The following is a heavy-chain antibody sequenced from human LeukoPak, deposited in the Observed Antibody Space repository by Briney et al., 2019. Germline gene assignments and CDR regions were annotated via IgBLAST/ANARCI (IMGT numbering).Heavy chain of an antibody. CDR2: INHSGST. D-gene: IGHD2-2*01. CDR3: ARGVRVGYCSSTSCPRLKSYYYYYYGMDV. V-gene: IGHV4-34*01. J-gene: IGHJ6*02. Sequence: PSETLSLTCAVYGGSFSGYSWSWIRQPPGKGLEWIGEINHSGSTTYNPSLKSRVTISVDTSKSQFSLKLSSVTAADTAVYYCARGVRVGYCSSTSCPRLKSYYYYYYGMDVWGQGTTVTVSS. CDR1: GGSFSGYS.